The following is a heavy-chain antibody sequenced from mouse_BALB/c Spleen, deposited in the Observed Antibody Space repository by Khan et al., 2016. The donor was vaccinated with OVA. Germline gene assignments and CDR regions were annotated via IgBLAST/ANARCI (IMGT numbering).Heavy chain of an antibody. CDR3: ARDYWDVFAY. CDR2: IDPANGNS. J-gene: IGHJ3*01. V-gene: IGHV14-3*02. CDR1: GFNIKDTY. D-gene: IGHD4-1*01. Sequence: EVQLQQSGAELVKPGASVKLSCTASGFNIKDTYMYWVKQRPEQGLEWIGRIDPANGNSKYDPKFQGKATITADTSSNTAYLQLSSLTSEDTAVYYCARDYWDVFAYWGQGTLVTVSA.